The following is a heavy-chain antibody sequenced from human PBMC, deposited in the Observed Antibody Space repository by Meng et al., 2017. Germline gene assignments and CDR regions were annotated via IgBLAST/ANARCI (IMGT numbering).Heavy chain of an antibody. CDR3: ARDRSIAPGGNWFDP. D-gene: IGHD6-6*01. Sequence: SVKVSCKASGGTFSSYAISWVRQAPGQGLEWMGGIIPIFGTANYAQKFQGRVTITTDESTSTAYMELSSLRSEDTAAYYCARDRSIAPGGNWFDPWGQGTLVTVSS. CDR1: GGTFSSYA. J-gene: IGHJ5*02. CDR2: IIPIFGTA. V-gene: IGHV1-69*05.